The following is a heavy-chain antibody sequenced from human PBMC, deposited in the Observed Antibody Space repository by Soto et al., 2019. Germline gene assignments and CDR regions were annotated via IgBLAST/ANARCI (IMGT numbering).Heavy chain of an antibody. V-gene: IGHV4-30-4*01. Sequence: PSETLSLTCTVSGGSISSGDYYWSWIRQPPGKGLEWIGYIYYSGSTYYNPSLKSRVTISVDTSKNQFSLKLSSVTAADTAVYYCARVTVRRPLYYSYYGMDVWGQGTTVTVSS. CDR3: ARVTVRRPLYYSYYGMDV. CDR2: IYYSGST. D-gene: IGHD4-17*01. J-gene: IGHJ6*02. CDR1: GGSISSGDYY.